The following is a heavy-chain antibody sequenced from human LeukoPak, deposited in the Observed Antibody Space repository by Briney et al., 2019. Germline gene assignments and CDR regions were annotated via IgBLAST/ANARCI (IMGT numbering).Heavy chain of an antibody. CDR3: ARDLLGSMLPGFFHY. Sequence: ASVKVSFKCAGYTFTVNYMDLVWDAPGQGLEWMGWINPNSGGTNYAQKFQGRVTMTRDTSISTAYMELSRLRSDDTAVYYCARDLLGSMLPGFFHYWGQGTLVTVSS. CDR1: GYTFTVNY. CDR2: INPNSGGT. J-gene: IGHJ4*02. D-gene: IGHD2-8*01. V-gene: IGHV1-2*02.